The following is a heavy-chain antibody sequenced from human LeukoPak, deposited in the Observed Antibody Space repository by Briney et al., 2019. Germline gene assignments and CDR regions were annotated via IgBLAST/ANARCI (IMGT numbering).Heavy chain of an antibody. CDR1: GFTFSSYE. V-gene: IGHV3-48*03. Sequence: GGYLRLSCAASGFTFSSYEMNWVRQAPGKGLEWVSYISSSGSTIYYADSVKGRFTISRDNAKNSLYLQMNSLRAEDTAVYYCARGGWLQSDYWGQGTLVTVSS. D-gene: IGHD5-24*01. CDR3: ARGGWLQSDY. CDR2: ISSSGSTI. J-gene: IGHJ4*02.